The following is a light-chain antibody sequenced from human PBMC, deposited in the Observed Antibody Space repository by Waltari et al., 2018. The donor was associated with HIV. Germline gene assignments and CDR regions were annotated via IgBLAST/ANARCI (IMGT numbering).Light chain of an antibody. CDR3: QQSASRTPLT. CDR2: DAV. Sequence: DIQMTQSPSSLSASVADRVTITCQASQDISTNLHWYQQKPGKAPQVLIYDAVNLETGVPSRFSGSGSGTKFIMTINSLEPEDIATYYCQQSASRTPLTFGGGTKVEI. CDR1: QDISTN. J-gene: IGKJ4*01. V-gene: IGKV1-33*01.